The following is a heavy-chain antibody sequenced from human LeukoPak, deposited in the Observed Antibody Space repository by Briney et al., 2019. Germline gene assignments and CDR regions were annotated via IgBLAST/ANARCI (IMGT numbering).Heavy chain of an antibody. V-gene: IGHV3-21*01. Sequence: PGGSLRLSCAASGFTFSSYSMNWVRQAPGKGLEWVSSISSSSSYIYYADSVKGRFTISRDNAKNSLYLQMNSLRAEDTAVYYCAGDWNHEVPRFDYWGQGTLVTVSS. D-gene: IGHD1-14*01. CDR2: ISSSSSYI. CDR3: AGDWNHEVPRFDY. J-gene: IGHJ4*02. CDR1: GFTFSSYS.